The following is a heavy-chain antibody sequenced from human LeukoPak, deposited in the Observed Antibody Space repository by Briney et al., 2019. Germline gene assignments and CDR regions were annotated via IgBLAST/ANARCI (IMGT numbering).Heavy chain of an antibody. J-gene: IGHJ4*02. CDR1: GYTFTSYG. Sequence: ASVKVSCKASGYTFTSYGISWVRQAPGQGHEWMGWISAYNANTNYAQKLQGRVTMTTDTSTSTAYMELRSLRSDDTAVYYCVREVSEPYYDDSSGYYYFDYWGQGTLVTVSS. CDR3: VREVSEPYYDDSSGYYYFDY. CDR2: ISAYNANT. V-gene: IGHV1-18*01. D-gene: IGHD3-22*01.